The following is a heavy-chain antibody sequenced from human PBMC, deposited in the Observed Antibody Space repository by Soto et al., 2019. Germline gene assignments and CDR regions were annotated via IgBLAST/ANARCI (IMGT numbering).Heavy chain of an antibody. CDR3: ASSSSWAYYYGMDV. D-gene: IGHD6-13*01. V-gene: IGHV4-39*01. J-gene: IGHJ6*02. CDR1: GGSISSSSYY. CDR2: IYYSGST. Sequence: SETLSLTCTVSGGSISSSSYYWGWIRQPPGKGLEGFGSIYYSGSTSYNPSLKSRVTISVDTSKNQFSLKLSSVTAADTAVYYCASSSSWAYYYGMDVWCQGPTGT.